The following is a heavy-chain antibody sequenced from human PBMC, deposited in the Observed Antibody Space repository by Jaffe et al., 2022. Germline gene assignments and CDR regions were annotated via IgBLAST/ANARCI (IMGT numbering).Heavy chain of an antibody. CDR3: ASRVFHYYFDY. Sequence: QVQLQQWGAGLLKPSETLSLTCAVYGGSFSGYYWSWIRQPPGKGLEWIGEINHSGSTNYNPSLKSRVTISVDTSKNQFSLKLSSVTAADTAVYYCASRVFHYYFDYWGQGTLVTVSS. D-gene: IGHD6-6*01. J-gene: IGHJ4*02. V-gene: IGHV4-34*01. CDR1: GGSFSGYY. CDR2: INHSGST.